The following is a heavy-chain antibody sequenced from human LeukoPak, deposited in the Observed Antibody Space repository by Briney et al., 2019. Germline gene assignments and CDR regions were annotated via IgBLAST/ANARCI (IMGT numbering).Heavy chain of an antibody. CDR2: IYYSGST. CDR1: GGSISSSSYY. V-gene: IGHV4-39*07. CDR3: ARADLYGSGSENFDY. D-gene: IGHD3-10*01. J-gene: IGHJ4*02. Sequence: SETLSLTCTVSGGSISSSSYYWGWIRQPPGKGLEWIGSIYYSGSTSYYPSLKSRVTISVDMSKNQFSLKLSSVTAADTAVYYCARADLYGSGSENFDYWGQGTLVTVSS.